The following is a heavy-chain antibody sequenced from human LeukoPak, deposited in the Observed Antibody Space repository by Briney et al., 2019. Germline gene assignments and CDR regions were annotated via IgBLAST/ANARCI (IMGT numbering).Heavy chain of an antibody. CDR2: ISNSGST. V-gene: IGHV4-39*01. J-gene: IGHJ3*02. CDR3: ARATYYPDAFDI. Sequence: SETLSLTCTVSGGSISSSSHYWGWIRQPPGKGLEWIGSISNSGSTYYNPSLKSRVTISVDTSKNQFSLKLSSVTAADTAVYYCARATYYPDAFDIWGQGTMVTVSS. CDR1: GGSISSSSHY. D-gene: IGHD3-10*01.